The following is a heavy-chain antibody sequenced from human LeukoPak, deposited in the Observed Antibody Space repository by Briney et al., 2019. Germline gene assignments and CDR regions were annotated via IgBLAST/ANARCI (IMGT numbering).Heavy chain of an antibody. J-gene: IGHJ4*02. CDR3: GRQRVGNFDY. CDR1: GYSFTSYW. V-gene: IGHV5-51*01. Sequence: PGEALKISCHGSGYSFTSYWIGWVRQMPGKGLEWMGIIYPGDSDTRYSPSFQGQVTISADKSISTAYLQWSSLKASDTAIYYCGRQRVGNFDYWGQGTLVTVSS. CDR2: IYPGDSDT.